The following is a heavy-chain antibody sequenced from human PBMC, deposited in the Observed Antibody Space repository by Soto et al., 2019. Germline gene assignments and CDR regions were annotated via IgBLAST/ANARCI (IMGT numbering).Heavy chain of an antibody. CDR1: GFTFSSYW. J-gene: IGHJ3*02. Sequence: PGGSLRLSCAASGFTFSSYWMHWVRQAPGKGLVWVSRINSDGSSTSYADSVKGRFTISRDNAKNTLYLQMNGLRAEDTAVYYCARDLGFRFLEWLSVENDAFDIWGQGTMVTVSS. D-gene: IGHD3-3*01. CDR2: INSDGSST. CDR3: ARDLGFRFLEWLSVENDAFDI. V-gene: IGHV3-74*01.